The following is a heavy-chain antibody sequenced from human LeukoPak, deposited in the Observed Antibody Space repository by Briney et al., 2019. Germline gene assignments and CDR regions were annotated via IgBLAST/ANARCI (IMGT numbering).Heavy chain of an antibody. CDR2: IFSGGST. CDR3: MRLDVTYSSGWYIVDY. Sequence: GGSLRLSCAASGFSVSEKYMTWVRQAPGKGLEWVSVIFSGGSTYYADSVKGRLTISRDNSMNTLYLQMSSLRPEDTAVYYCMRLDVTYSSGWYIVDYWGQGTLVTVSS. D-gene: IGHD6-19*01. J-gene: IGHJ4*02. V-gene: IGHV3-53*05. CDR1: GFSVSEKY.